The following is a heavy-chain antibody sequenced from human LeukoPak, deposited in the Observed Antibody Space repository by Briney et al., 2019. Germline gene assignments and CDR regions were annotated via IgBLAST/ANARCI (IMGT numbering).Heavy chain of an antibody. Sequence: SETLSLTCTVSGGSISSYYWSWIRQPPGKGLEWIGYIYHSGSTNYNPSLKSRVTISVDTSKNQFSLKLSSVTAADTAVYYCARQWNCGGDCLTEDAFDIWGQGTMVTVSS. CDR2: IYHSGST. V-gene: IGHV4-59*08. J-gene: IGHJ3*02. CDR3: ARQWNCGGDCLTEDAFDI. D-gene: IGHD2-21*02. CDR1: GGSISSYY.